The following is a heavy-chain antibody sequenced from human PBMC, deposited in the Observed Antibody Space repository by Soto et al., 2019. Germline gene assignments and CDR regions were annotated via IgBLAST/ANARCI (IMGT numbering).Heavy chain of an antibody. CDR1: GFIFNNYA. D-gene: IGHD6-19*01. Sequence: EVQLLESGGGLVQPGGSLRLSCAASGFIFNNYAMYWVRQAPGKGLEWVSGISGSGATTYYADSVKGRFTISIDSSKNTLYLQMNSLRAEDTALYYCAKKLAVAGSFYYSMDVWGKGTTVTVSS. CDR2: ISGSGATT. J-gene: IGHJ6*03. CDR3: AKKLAVAGSFYYSMDV. V-gene: IGHV3-23*01.